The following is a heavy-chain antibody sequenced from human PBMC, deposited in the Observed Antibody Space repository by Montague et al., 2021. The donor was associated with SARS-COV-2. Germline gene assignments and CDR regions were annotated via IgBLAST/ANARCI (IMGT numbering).Heavy chain of an antibody. D-gene: IGHD3-10*01. V-gene: IGHV4-39*01. Sequence: SETLSLTCTVSGGSITRNYYWGWIRQPPGKGLEWVGNVYYSGTTFINPSLESRATISVDASKNQFSLNLTSVTATDTAVYYCARPLVRGVPKAFDIWGQEALVIVSS. J-gene: IGHJ3*02. CDR2: VYYSGTT. CDR3: ARPLVRGVPKAFDI. CDR1: GGSITRNYY.